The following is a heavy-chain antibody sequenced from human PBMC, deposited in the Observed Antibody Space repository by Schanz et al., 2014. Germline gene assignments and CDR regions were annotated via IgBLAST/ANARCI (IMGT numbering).Heavy chain of an antibody. V-gene: IGHV4-31*02. CDR1: GFTFSQYG. Sequence: QVFLAESGGGVVQPGRSLRLSCAASGFTFSQYGMHWIRQHPGKGLEWIGYIYDSGNTYYNPSIKSRVTMSIDTSENQISLNLRSVTSADTAVYDCVKDPDKYTWNDVEGMDAWGPGTLVTVSS. D-gene: IGHD1-1*01. J-gene: IGHJ6*01. CDR2: IYDSGNT. CDR3: VKDPDKYTWNDVEGMDA.